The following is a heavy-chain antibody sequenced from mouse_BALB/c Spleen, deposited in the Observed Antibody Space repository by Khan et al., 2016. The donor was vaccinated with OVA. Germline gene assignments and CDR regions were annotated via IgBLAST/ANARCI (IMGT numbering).Heavy chain of an antibody. CDR2: INPKNGVT. V-gene: IGHV1-18*01. Sequence: VQLQQSGPELVKPGASVKISCKTSGYTFTEYTLHWVKQSHGKSLEWIGVINPKNGVTSYNQKFKGKAKLTVDKSSSTAYMEFCSLTSEDSAVYYCARDAGRYWSQGTSDTVT. D-gene: IGHD3-3*01. J-gene: IGHJ4*01. CDR1: GYTFTEYT. CDR3: ARDAGRY.